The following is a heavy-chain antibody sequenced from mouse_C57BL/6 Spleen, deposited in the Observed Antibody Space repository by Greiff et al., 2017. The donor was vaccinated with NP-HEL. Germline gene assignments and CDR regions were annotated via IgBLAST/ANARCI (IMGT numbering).Heavy chain of an antibody. Sequence: EVQRVESGGGLVQPGGSLKLSCAASGFTFSDYGMAWVRQAPRKGPEWVAFISNLAYSIYYADTVTGRFTISRENAKNTLYLEMSSLRSEDTAMYYCARVYDYDGYFDYWGQGTTLTVSS. J-gene: IGHJ2*01. CDR2: ISNLAYSI. V-gene: IGHV5-15*01. D-gene: IGHD2-4*01. CDR3: ARVYDYDGYFDY. CDR1: GFTFSDYG.